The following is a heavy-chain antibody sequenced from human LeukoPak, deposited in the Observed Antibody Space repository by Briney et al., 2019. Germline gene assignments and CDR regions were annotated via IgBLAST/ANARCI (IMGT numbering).Heavy chain of an antibody. CDR1: GFTFSSYS. CDR2: ISSSSSYI. V-gene: IGHV3-21*01. J-gene: IGHJ4*02. Sequence: KPGGSLRLSCAASGFTFSSYSMNWVRQAPGKGLEWVSSISSSSSYIYYADSVKGRFTISRDNAKNSLYLQMNSLRAEDTAVYYCARVGDSSGWYLDYWGQGTLVTVSS. D-gene: IGHD6-19*01. CDR3: ARVGDSSGWYLDY.